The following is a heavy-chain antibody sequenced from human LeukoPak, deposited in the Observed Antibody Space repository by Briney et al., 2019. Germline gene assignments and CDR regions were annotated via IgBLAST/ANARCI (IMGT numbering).Heavy chain of an antibody. CDR3: AKGKFDSSGYYFNYFDY. Sequence: PGGSLRLSCAASGFTFSSYAMTWVRQAPGKGLEWVSEISGSGGSTYYADSVKGRLTISRDNSRNTLYLQMNSLRAEDTAVYYCAKGKFDSSGYYFNYFDYWGQGTLVTVSS. D-gene: IGHD3-22*01. J-gene: IGHJ4*02. V-gene: IGHV3-23*01. CDR1: GFTFSSYA. CDR2: ISGSGGST.